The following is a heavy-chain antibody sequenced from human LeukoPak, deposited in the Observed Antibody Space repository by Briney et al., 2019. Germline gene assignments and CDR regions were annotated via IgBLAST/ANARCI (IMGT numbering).Heavy chain of an antibody. CDR1: GGSISSSTYY. CDR2: IYYSGST. CDR3: ARRTAFNGSGNYEYYFDY. Sequence: PSETLSLTCTVSGGSISSSTYYWGWIRQPPGKGLEWIGSIYYSGSTYYNPSLKSRVTISVDTSKNQFSLKLSSVTAADTAVYYCARRTAFNGSGNYEYYFDYWGQGTLVTVSS. J-gene: IGHJ4*02. D-gene: IGHD3-10*01. V-gene: IGHV4-39*01.